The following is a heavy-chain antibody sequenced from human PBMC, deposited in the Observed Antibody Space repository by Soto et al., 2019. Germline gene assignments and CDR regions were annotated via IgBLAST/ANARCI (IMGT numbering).Heavy chain of an antibody. V-gene: IGHV1-3*01. D-gene: IGHD4-17*01. CDR2: INAGNGNT. Sequence: ASVKVSCKASGYTFTSYAMHWVRQAPGQRLEWMGWINAGNGNTKYSQKFQGRVTITRDTSTSTAYMELRSLRSDDTALYYCARDRAFSNGYYGFYFDYWGQGSLVTVSS. CDR3: ARDRAFSNGYYGFYFDY. J-gene: IGHJ4*02. CDR1: GYTFTSYA.